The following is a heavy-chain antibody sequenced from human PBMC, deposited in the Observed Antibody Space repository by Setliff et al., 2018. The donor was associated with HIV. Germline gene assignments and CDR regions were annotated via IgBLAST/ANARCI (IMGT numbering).Heavy chain of an antibody. CDR3: ARAPYSSVMHYFDY. D-gene: IGHD4-4*01. CDR1: GYKSTNYY. V-gene: IGHV1-2*02. J-gene: IGHJ4*02. Sequence: ASVKVSCKASGYKSTNYYIHWVRQAPGQGLEWMGWIIPNSDGTNLAQRSQGRITMTTDTSPTTAYMELSRLRSDDTAVYYCARAPYSSVMHYFDYWGQGTLVTVSS. CDR2: IIPNSDGT.